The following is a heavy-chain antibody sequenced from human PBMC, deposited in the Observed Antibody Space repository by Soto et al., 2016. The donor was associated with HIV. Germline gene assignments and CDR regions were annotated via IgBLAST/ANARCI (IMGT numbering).Heavy chain of an antibody. CDR2: MNPNSGNT. CDR1: GYTFSRYD. D-gene: IGHD3-9*01. Sequence: QVQLVQSGTEVKKPGASVKVSCKASGYTFSRYDINWVRQATGQGLEWMGWMNPNSGNTGFAQKFQGRVTITMNTSITTAYMELSSLRSEDTAMYYCARPGGTYNLLTGPSGYFDLWGRGTLVTVSS. V-gene: IGHV1-8*01. J-gene: IGHJ2*01. CDR3: ARPGGTYNLLTGPSGYFDL.